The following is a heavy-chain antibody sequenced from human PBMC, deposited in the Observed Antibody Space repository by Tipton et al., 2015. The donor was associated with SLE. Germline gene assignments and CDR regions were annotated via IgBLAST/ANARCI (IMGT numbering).Heavy chain of an antibody. CDR1: GGSIRSSSYY. V-gene: IGHV4-39*07. J-gene: IGHJ2*01. D-gene: IGHD1-26*01. CDR2: IYTSGST. Sequence: TLSLTCTVSGGSIRSSSYYWGWIRQPPGKGLEWIGSIYTSGSTNYNPSLKSRVTMSVDTSKNQFSLKLSSVTAADTAVYYCARVGYSGSRDLWGRGTLVTVSS. CDR3: ARVGYSGSRDL.